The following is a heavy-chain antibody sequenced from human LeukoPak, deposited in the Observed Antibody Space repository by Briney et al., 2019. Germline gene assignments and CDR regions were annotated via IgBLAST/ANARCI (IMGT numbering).Heavy chain of an antibody. J-gene: IGHJ4*02. CDR3: ARDSYYDSSGLSDY. CDR2: IIPIFGTA. V-gene: IGHV1-69*05. D-gene: IGHD3-22*01. CDR1: GGTFSSYA. Sequence: ASVTVSCKASGGTFSSYAISWVRQAPGQGLEWMGRIIPIFGTANYAQKFQGRVTITTDESTSTAYMELSSLRSEDTAVYYCARDSYYDSSGLSDYWGQGTLVTVSS.